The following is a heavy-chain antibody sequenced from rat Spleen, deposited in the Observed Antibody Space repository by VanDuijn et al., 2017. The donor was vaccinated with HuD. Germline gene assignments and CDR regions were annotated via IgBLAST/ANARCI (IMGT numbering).Heavy chain of an antibody. J-gene: IGHJ2*01. Sequence: QVQLKESGPGLVQPSQTLSLTCTVSGFSLTSYNVHWVRQPTGKGLEWMGVIWTGGSTDYNSALKSRLSISRDTSKSQVFLKMNSLQTEDTAMYFCARALLLQSHFDNWGQGVMVTVSS. CDR1: GFSLTSYN. D-gene: IGHD1-1*01. CDR3: ARALLLQSHFDN. CDR2: IWTGGST. V-gene: IGHV2-30*01.